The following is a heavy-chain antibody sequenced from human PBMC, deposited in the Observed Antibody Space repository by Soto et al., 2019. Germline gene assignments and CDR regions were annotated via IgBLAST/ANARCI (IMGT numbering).Heavy chain of an antibody. V-gene: IGHV4-59*01. CDR2: IYYSGST. J-gene: IGHJ4*02. CDR1: GGSISSYY. D-gene: IGHD6-13*01. CDR3: ARVAAAGTLFDY. Sequence: QVQLQESGPGLVKPSETLSLTCTVSGGSISSYYWSWIRQPPGKGLEWIGYIYYSGSTNYNPSLKSRVTISVDTSKNQFSLNLSSVTAADTAVYYCARVAAAGTLFDYWGQGTLVTVSS.